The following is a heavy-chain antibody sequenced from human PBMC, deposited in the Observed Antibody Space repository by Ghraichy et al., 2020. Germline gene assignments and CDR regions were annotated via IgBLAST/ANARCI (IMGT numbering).Heavy chain of an antibody. Sequence: GGSLRLSCAASGFTFRNAWMNWVRQAPGKGLEWVGRIKPITDPETIVYAAPVRGRFTISRDDSRNTLYLQMNSLKSDDTAIYYCTTETPYSHNWGSLNDVLDVWGQGTMVTVSS. V-gene: IGHV3-15*01. CDR3: TTETPYSHNWGSLNDVLDV. CDR2: IKPITDPETI. J-gene: IGHJ3*01. CDR1: GFTFRNAW. D-gene: IGHD7-27*01.